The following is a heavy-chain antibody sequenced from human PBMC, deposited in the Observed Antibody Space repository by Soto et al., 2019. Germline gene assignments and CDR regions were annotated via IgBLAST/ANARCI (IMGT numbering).Heavy chain of an antibody. J-gene: IGHJ4*02. D-gene: IGHD3-22*01. CDR3: ARDISSGYYFPRDVDY. V-gene: IGHV3-48*02. CDR1: GFTFSSYS. CDR2: ISSSSSTI. Sequence: GGSLRLSCAASGFTFSSYSMNWVRQAPGKGLERVSYISSSSSTIYYADSVKGRFTISRDNAKNSLYLQMNSLRDEDTAVYYCARDISSGYYFPRDVDYWGQGTLVTVSS.